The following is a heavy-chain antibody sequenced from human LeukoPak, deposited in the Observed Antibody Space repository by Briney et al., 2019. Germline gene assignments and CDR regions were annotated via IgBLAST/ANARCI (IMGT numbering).Heavy chain of an antibody. CDR2: INHSGST. Sequence: SETLSLTCAVYGGSFSGYYWSWIRQPPGKGLEWIGEINHSGSTNYNPSLKSRVTISVDTSKNQFSLKLSSVTAADTAVYYCARVQLYGQQLESFDYWGQGTLVTVSS. CDR1: GGSFSGYY. D-gene: IGHD6-13*01. V-gene: IGHV4-34*01. J-gene: IGHJ4*02. CDR3: ARVQLYGQQLESFDY.